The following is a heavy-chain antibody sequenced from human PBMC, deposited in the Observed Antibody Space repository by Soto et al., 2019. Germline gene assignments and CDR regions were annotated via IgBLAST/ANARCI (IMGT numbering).Heavy chain of an antibody. CDR2: ISYDGSNK. J-gene: IGHJ4*02. D-gene: IGHD5-18*01. CDR1: GFTFSSYA. CDR3: ASLSGDTAMVF. Sequence: GGSLRLSCAASGFTFSSYAMHWVRQAPGKGLEWVAVISYDGSNKYYADSVKGRFTISRDNSKNTLYLQMNSLRAEDTAVYYCASLSGDTAMVFWGQGTLVTVSS. V-gene: IGHV3-30-3*01.